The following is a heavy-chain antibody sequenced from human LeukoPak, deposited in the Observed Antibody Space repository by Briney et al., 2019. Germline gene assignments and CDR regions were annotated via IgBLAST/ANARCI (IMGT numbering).Heavy chain of an antibody. CDR3: AKGGDTSGYYLQ. V-gene: IGHV3-23*01. CDR2: ITGSGGST. CDR1: GFTSSSYT. J-gene: IGHJ1*01. Sequence: AGGSLRLSCAASGFTSSSYTMRGVPQAPGRGLGWGSAITGSGGSTSNAASEKGRFTIPRDNSKNTLYLHMNMLRAEDTAVYYCAKGGDTSGYYLQGGQGTLLSVS. D-gene: IGHD3-22*01.